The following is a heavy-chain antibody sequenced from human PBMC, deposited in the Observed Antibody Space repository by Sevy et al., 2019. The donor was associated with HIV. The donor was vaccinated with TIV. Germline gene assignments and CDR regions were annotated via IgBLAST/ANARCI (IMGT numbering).Heavy chain of an antibody. Sequence: SETLFLTCTVSGGSISSYYWSWIRQPPGKGLEWIGYIYYSGSTNYNPSLKSRVTISVDTSKNQFSLKLSSVTAADTAVYYCAREGKGSFDYWGQGTLVTVSS. J-gene: IGHJ4*02. CDR2: IYYSGST. CDR3: AREGKGSFDY. D-gene: IGHD1-26*01. V-gene: IGHV4-59*01. CDR1: GGSISSYY.